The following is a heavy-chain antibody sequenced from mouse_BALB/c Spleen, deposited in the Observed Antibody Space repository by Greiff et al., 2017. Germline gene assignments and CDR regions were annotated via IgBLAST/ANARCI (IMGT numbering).Heavy chain of an antibody. V-gene: IGHV5-17*02. CDR2: ISSGSSTI. CDR3: ARGHGSSFFDY. J-gene: IGHJ2*01. Sequence: DVKLVESGGGLVQPGGSRKLSCAASGFTFSSFGMHWVRQAPEKGLEWVAYISSGSSTIYYADTVKGRFTISRDNARNILYLQMSSLRSEDTAMYYCARGHGSSFFDYWGQGTTLTVSS. D-gene: IGHD1-1*01. CDR1: GFTFSSFG.